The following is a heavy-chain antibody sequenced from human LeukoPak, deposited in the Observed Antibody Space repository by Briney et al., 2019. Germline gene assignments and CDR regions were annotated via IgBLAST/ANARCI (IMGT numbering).Heavy chain of an antibody. CDR3: AREYCTNGVCYGPDY. CDR1: GYTFTTYG. J-gene: IGHJ4*02. V-gene: IGHV1-18*01. D-gene: IGHD2-8*01. CDR2: ISTYNGNT. Sequence: ASVKVSCKASGYTFTTYGISWVRQAPGQGLEWMGWISTYNGNTNYAQKLQGRVTMTTDTSTSTAYMELRSLRSDDTAVYYCAREYCTNGVCYGPDYWGQGTLVTVPS.